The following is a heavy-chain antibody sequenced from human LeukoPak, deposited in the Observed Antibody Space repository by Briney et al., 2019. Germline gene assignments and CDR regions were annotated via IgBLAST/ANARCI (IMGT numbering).Heavy chain of an antibody. J-gene: IGHJ4*02. CDR2: IYHSGST. V-gene: IGHV4-30-2*01. D-gene: IGHD4-17*01. Sequence: PSETLSLTCAVSGGSISSGGYSWSWIRQPPGKGLEWIGYIYHSGSTYYNPSLKSRVTISVDRSKNQFSLKLSSVTAADTAVYYCARGHGDYPLDYWGQGTLVTVSS. CDR3: ARGHGDYPLDY. CDR1: GGSISSGGYS.